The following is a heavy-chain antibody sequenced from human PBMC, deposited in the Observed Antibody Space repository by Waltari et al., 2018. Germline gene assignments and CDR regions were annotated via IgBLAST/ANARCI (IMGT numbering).Heavy chain of an antibody. CDR1: GYTLTESP. CDR3: ATDHYRQSGYDS. Sequence: QVQLVQSGAEVKKPGASVKVSCKVSGYTLTESPMHWVRQAPGKGLEWMGGYVPEDGETIYAQSFQGRGAMTEDSSTDTAYMELTSLTSEDTAVYYCATDHYRQSGYDSWGQGTLVTVSS. J-gene: IGHJ5*02. V-gene: IGHV1-24*01. CDR2: YVPEDGET. D-gene: IGHD5-12*01.